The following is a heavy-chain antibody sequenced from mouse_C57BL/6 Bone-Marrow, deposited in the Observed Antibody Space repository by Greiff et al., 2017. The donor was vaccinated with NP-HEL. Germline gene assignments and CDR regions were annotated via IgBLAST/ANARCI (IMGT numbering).Heavy chain of an antibody. Sequence: EVQVVESGGDLVKPGGSLKLSCAASGFTFSSYGMSWVRQTPDKRLEWVATISSGGSYTYSPDSVKGRFTISRDNAKNTLYLQMSSLKSEDTAMYYCARLGYYDYDGGGYAMDYWGQGTSVTVSS. CDR3: ARLGYYDYDGGGYAMDY. D-gene: IGHD2-4*01. J-gene: IGHJ4*01. CDR2: ISSGGSYT. V-gene: IGHV5-6*01. CDR1: GFTFSSYG.